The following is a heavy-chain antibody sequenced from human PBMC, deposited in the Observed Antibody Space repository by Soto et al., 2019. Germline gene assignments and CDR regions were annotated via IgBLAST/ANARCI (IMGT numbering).Heavy chain of an antibody. Sequence: QVRLQESGPGLVKPSQTLALTCTVSGGSISSGGYYWSWIRQHAEKGLEWIGYIYYSGSTYYNPSLKSRVTISVDTSKNQFSLKLSSVTAADTAVYYCARWPQLELRFDYWGQGTLVTVSS. D-gene: IGHD1-1*01. V-gene: IGHV4-31*03. CDR3: ARWPQLELRFDY. J-gene: IGHJ4*02. CDR1: GGSISSGGYY. CDR2: IYYSGST.